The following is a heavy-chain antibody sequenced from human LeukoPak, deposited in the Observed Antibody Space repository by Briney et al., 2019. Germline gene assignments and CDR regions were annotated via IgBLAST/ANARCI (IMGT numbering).Heavy chain of an antibody. Sequence: SETLSLTCTVSGGSISSSSYYWGWIRQPPGKGLEWIGSIYYSGSTYYNPSLKSRVTISVDTSKNQFSLKLSSVTAADTAVYYCASSTLDSSSSLMDVWGKGTTVTVSS. V-gene: IGHV4-39*07. J-gene: IGHJ6*03. CDR3: ASSTLDSSSSLMDV. CDR2: IYYSGST. CDR1: GGSISSSSYY. D-gene: IGHD6-6*01.